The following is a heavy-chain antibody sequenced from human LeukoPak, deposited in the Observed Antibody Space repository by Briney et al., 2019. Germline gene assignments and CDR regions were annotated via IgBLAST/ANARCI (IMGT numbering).Heavy chain of an antibody. J-gene: IGHJ4*02. Sequence: PSETLSLTCTVSGGSISSSSYYWGWIRQPPGKGLEWIGSIYYSGSTYYNPSLKSRVTISVDTSKNQFSLKLSSVTAADTAVYYCASQYSSGWSSTTRHGAIDYWGQGTLVTVSS. D-gene: IGHD6-19*01. CDR3: ASQYSSGWSSTTRHGAIDY. CDR2: IYYSGST. V-gene: IGHV4-39*01. CDR1: GGSISSSSYY.